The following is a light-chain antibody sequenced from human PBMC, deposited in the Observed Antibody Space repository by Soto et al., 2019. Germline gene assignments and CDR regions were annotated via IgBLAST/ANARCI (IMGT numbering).Light chain of an antibody. J-gene: IGLJ1*01. CDR2: DNN. CDR3: AAWDDSLNGPV. Sequence: SVLTQPPSASGTPGQRVTFSCSGSRSNIGSNSVNWYQHLPGTAPKLFIYDNNERPSGVPDRISGSKSGSAASLAISGLQSEDEADYYCAAWDDSLNGPVFGTGTKVTVL. V-gene: IGLV1-44*01. CDR1: RSNIGSNS.